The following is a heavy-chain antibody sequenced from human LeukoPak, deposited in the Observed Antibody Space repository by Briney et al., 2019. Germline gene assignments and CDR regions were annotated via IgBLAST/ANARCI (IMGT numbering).Heavy chain of an antibody. CDR2: IIPIFGTA. D-gene: IGHD3-3*01. V-gene: IGHV1-69*13. Sequence: SVKVPCKASGGTFSSYAISWVRQAPGQGLEWMGGIIPIFGTANYAQKFQGRVTITADESTSTAYMELSSPRSEDTAVYYCASPRYYDFWSGTPAYGMDVWGQGTTVTVSS. J-gene: IGHJ6*02. CDR1: GGTFSSYA. CDR3: ASPRYYDFWSGTPAYGMDV.